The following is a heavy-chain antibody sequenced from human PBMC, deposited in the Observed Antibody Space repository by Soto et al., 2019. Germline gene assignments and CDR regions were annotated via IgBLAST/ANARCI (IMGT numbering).Heavy chain of an antibody. J-gene: IGHJ4*02. CDR3: AISQDRGGRTTFIY. Sequence: GGSLRLSCAVSGFTFDDNAMHWVRQAPEKGLEWGPGINWKSDIGYADSVKGRFTISRDNAENSLYLQMNSLRAEDTALYYCAISQDRGGRTTFIYWGQGTQVTVSS. CDR1: GFTFDDNA. D-gene: IGHD3-16*01. CDR2: INWKSDI. V-gene: IGHV3-9*01.